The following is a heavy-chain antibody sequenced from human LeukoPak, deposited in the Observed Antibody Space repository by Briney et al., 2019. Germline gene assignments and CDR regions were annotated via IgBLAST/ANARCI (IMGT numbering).Heavy chain of an antibody. D-gene: IGHD4-17*01. J-gene: IGHJ6*02. CDR1: GGTFSSYA. V-gene: IGHV1-69*13. CDR3: AVYGDYGLSYYYGMDV. Sequence: SVKVSCKASGGTFSSYAISWVRQAPGQGLEWMGGIIPIFGTANYAQKFQGRVTITADESTSTAYMELSSLRSEDTAAYYCAVYGDYGLSYYYGMDVWGQGTTVTVSS. CDR2: IIPIFGTA.